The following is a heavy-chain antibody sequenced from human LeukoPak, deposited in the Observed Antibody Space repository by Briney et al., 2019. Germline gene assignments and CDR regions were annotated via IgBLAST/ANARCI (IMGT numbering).Heavy chain of an antibody. D-gene: IGHD1-26*01. CDR2: IYYSGST. Sequence: TSETLSLTCTVSSGSISSYYWSWIRQPPGKGLEWIGYIYYSGSTSYNPSLKSRVTISVDTSKNQFSLKLSSVTAADTAVYYCAREGARWEPSFSAFDIWGQGTMVTVSS. J-gene: IGHJ3*02. CDR1: SGSISSYY. V-gene: IGHV4-59*01. CDR3: AREGARWEPSFSAFDI.